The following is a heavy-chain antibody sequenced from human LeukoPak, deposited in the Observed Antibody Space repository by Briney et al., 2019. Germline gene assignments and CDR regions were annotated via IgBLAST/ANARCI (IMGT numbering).Heavy chain of an antibody. Sequence: PGGSLRLSCVASGFTVSSNYMSWVRQAPGEGLEWVSVIYSGGSTYYADSVKGRFTISRDNSKNTLYLQMNSLRAEDTAVYYCARELGYCSGGSCYSIDYYYYYGMDVWGQGTTVTVSS. CDR3: ARELGYCSGGSCYSIDYYYYYGMDV. V-gene: IGHV3-66*01. D-gene: IGHD2-15*01. J-gene: IGHJ6*02. CDR1: GFTVSSNY. CDR2: IYSGGST.